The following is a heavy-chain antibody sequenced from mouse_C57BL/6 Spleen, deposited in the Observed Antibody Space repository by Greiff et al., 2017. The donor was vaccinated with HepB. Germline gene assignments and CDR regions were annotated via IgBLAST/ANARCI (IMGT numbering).Heavy chain of an antibody. CDR2: IDPSDSYT. CDR3: ESYGSSSLWYFDV. J-gene: IGHJ1*03. V-gene: IGHV1-50*01. Sequence: QVQLQQPGAELVKPGASVKLSCKASGYTFTSYWMQWVKQRPGQGLEWIGEIDPSDSYTNYNQKFKGKATLTVDTSSSTAYMQLSSLTSEDSAVYYCESYGSSSLWYFDVWGTGTTVTVSS. D-gene: IGHD1-1*01. CDR1: GYTFTSYW.